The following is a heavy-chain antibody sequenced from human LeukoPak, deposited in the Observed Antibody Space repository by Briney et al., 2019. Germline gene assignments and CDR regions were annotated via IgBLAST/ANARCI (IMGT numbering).Heavy chain of an antibody. CDR3: ARVYYDFWSGYYYYFDY. V-gene: IGHV4-61*01. J-gene: IGHJ4*02. CDR2: IYYSGST. CDR1: GGSVSSGSYY. Sequence: SETLSLTCTVSGGSVSSGSYYWSWIRQPPGKGLEWIGYIYYSGSTNYNPSLKSRVTISVDTSKNQFSLKLSSVTAADTAVYYCARVYYDFWSGYYYYFDYWGQGTPVTVSS. D-gene: IGHD3-3*01.